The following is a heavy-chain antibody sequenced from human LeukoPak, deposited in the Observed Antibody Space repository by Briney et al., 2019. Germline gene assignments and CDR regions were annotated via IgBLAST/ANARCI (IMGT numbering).Heavy chain of an antibody. CDR3: ARGGPAAGRFDY. J-gene: IGHJ4*02. Sequence: TGGSLRLSCAASGFTFSNAWMSWVRQAPGKGLEWVSVIYSGGSTYYADSVKGRFTISRDNSKNTLYLQMNSLRAEDTAVYYCARGGPAAGRFDYWGQGTLVTVSS. V-gene: IGHV3-66*01. CDR2: IYSGGST. CDR1: GFTFSNAW. D-gene: IGHD6-13*01.